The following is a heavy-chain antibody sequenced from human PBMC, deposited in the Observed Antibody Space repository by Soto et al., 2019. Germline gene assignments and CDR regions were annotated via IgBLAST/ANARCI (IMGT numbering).Heavy chain of an antibody. CDR3: ARAVAVPADFDY. D-gene: IGHD6-19*01. CDR2: INDGNGNT. J-gene: IGHJ4*02. CDR1: GYTFTGYA. V-gene: IGHV1-3*05. Sequence: QVQLVQSGAEEKKPGASVKVSCKASGYTFTGYAMPWVRQAPGQRLEWMGWINDGNGNTKYSQKFQGRVTITRETSASTAYMELSSRRSEDTAVYYWARAVAVPADFDYWGQGTLVTVSS.